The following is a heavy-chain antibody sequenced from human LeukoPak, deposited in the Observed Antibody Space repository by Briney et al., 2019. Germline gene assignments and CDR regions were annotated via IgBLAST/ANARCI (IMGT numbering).Heavy chain of an antibody. CDR3: ARGSVVAANFDF. Sequence: QAGGSLRLSCAAFGFTFKSYWMSWVRQAPGKGPEWVANIKPDGSEGSSVDSVKGRFTISRDNAKNSLDLQMTSLTIDDTAVYYCARGSVVAANFDFWGREPWSPSP. CDR2: IKPDGSEG. V-gene: IGHV3-7*04. J-gene: IGHJ4*02. D-gene: IGHD2-2*01. CDR1: GFTFKSYW.